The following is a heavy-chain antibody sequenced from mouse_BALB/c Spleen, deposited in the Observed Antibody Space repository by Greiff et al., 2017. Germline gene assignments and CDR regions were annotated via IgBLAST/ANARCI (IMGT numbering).Heavy chain of an antibody. V-gene: IGHV1-26*01. Sequence: EVQLQQSGPELVKPGASVKMSCKASGYTFTDYYMNWVKQSHGKSLEWIGDINPNNGDTFYNQKFKGKATLTVDKSSSTAYMQLTSLTSEDSAVYDCASSYYGYMAYWGQGTPVTVSA. D-gene: IGHD1-2*01. J-gene: IGHJ3*01. CDR1: GYTFTDYY. CDR2: INPNNGDT. CDR3: ASSYYGYMAY.